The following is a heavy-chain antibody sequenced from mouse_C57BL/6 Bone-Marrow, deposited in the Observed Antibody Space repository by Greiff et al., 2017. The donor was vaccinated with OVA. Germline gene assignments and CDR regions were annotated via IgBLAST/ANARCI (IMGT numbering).Heavy chain of an antibody. CDR2: INPSNGGT. D-gene: IGHD3-2*02. Sequence: QVQLQQPGPELVKPGASVKLSCKASGYTFTSYWMHWVKQRPGQGLEWIGNINPSNGGTNYNEKFKSKATLTVDKSSSTAYMQLSSLTSEDSAVYYCARDSSGYLFYFDYWGQGTTLTVSS. V-gene: IGHV1-53*01. J-gene: IGHJ2*01. CDR3: ARDSSGYLFYFDY. CDR1: GYTFTSYW.